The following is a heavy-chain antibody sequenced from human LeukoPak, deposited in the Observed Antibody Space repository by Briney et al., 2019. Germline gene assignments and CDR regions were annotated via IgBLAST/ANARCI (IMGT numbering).Heavy chain of an antibody. CDR1: GFTFSSYW. V-gene: IGHV3-23*01. CDR2: ISCSGGST. Sequence: PGGSLRLSCAASGFTFSSYWMHWVRQAPGKGLVWVSAISCSGGSTYYADSVKGQFTISRDNSKNTLYLQMNSLRAEDTAVYYCAKDRVRARGAFDCWGQGTLVTVSS. CDR3: AKDRVRARGAFDC. D-gene: IGHD1-26*01. J-gene: IGHJ4*02.